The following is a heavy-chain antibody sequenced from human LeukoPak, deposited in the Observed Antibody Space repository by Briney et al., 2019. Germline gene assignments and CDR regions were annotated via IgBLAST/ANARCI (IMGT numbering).Heavy chain of an antibody. J-gene: IGHJ4*02. D-gene: IGHD3-22*01. Sequence: KPSETLSLTCTVSGVSLRSYYWRWIRQPLGKGLEWIGYIYYSGSTSYNPSLKSRVTISVDTSKNQFSLKLSSVTAADTAVYYCARHYDTSAYSFDHWGQGTLVTVSS. CDR2: IYYSGST. V-gene: IGHV4-59*01. CDR3: ARHYDTSAYSFDH. CDR1: GVSLRSYY.